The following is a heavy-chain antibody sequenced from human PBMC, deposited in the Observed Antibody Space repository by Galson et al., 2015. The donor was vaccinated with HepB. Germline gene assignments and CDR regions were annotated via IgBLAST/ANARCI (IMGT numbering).Heavy chain of an antibody. J-gene: IGHJ4*02. D-gene: IGHD3-16*01. CDR3: ARDAGEYASFWWFDY. CDR1: GFTLSSYS. CDR2: ISNGRSNR. V-gene: IGHV3-48*01. Sequence: SLRLSCAASGFTLSSYSMNWVRQAPGKGLEWVSYISNGRSNRYYADSLKGRFTISRDNAKNSVYLQMNSLRAEDTAVYYCARDAGEYASFWWFDYWGQGTLVTVSS.